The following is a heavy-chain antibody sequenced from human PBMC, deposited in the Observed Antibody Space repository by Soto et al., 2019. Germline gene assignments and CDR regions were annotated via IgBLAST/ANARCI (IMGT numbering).Heavy chain of an antibody. J-gene: IGHJ3*02. CDR2: IGTAGDT. CDR3: ARGSSTSALDAFDI. CDR1: GFTFSSYD. Sequence: EVQLVESGGGLVQPGGSLRLSCAASGFTFSSYDMHWVRQATGKGLEWVSAIGTAGDTYYPGSVKGRFTISRENAKNSFYLQMNSLRAGDTAVYYCARGSSTSALDAFDIWGQGTMVTVSS. D-gene: IGHD2-2*01. V-gene: IGHV3-13*01.